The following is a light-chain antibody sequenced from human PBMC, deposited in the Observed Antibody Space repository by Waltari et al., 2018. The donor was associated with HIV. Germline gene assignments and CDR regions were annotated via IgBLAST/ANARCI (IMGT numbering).Light chain of an antibody. CDR1: SSNIGTGSD. J-gene: IGLJ2*01. V-gene: IGLV1-40*01. Sequence: QSALTQPPSVSGAPGQRVTISCTGTSSNIGTGSDVHWYQQLPGTAPKLLICAKPNRPSVVPDRFAGSKSGTSASLAFTGLQAEDEADYYCQPYDSRLSGSGVGGGTKLTVL. CDR3: QPYDSRLSGSG. CDR2: AKP.